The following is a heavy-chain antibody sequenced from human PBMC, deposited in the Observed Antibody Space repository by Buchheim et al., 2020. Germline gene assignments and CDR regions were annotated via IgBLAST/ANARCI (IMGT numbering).Heavy chain of an antibody. CDR3: ARDGDVIAAFDI. V-gene: IGHV3-30-3*01. CDR2: ISYDGSNK. D-gene: IGHD2/OR15-2a*01. Sequence: QVQLVESGGDVVQPGRSLRLSCAASQFTFSSHAMHWVRQAPAKGLEWVAVISYDGSNKYYADSVKGRFTISRDNSKNTLYLQMNSLRAEDTAVYYCARDGDVIAAFDIWGQGT. J-gene: IGHJ3*02. CDR1: QFTFSSHA.